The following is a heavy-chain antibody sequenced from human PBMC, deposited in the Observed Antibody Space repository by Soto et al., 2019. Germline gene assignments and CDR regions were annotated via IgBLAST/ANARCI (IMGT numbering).Heavy chain of an antibody. CDR2: IYSNGDT. CDR1: GFTVGYNY. D-gene: IGHD2-15*01. CDR3: ARKTDSGGNGGF. Sequence: EVRLVETGGGLIQPGGSLRLSCAVSGFTVGYNYMYWVRQPPGKGLEWVSLIYSNGDTRYADSVAGRFTVSRDSAKNTLYLQTNNLRDEDTAVYYCARKTDSGGNGGFWGKGTLVTVSS. J-gene: IGHJ4*02. V-gene: IGHV3-53*02.